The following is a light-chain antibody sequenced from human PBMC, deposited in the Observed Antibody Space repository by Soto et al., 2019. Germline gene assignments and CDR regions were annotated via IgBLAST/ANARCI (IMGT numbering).Light chain of an antibody. CDR2: GAS. CDR1: QSVSSSY. CDR3: QQYGSSPPN. Sequence: EIVLTQSPGTLSLSPGERATLSCRASQSVSSSYLAWYQQKPGQAPRLLIYGASSRATGTPDRFSGSGSGTDFTLTINRLEPEDFAVYYRQQYGSSPPNFGQGTRLEIK. J-gene: IGKJ5*01. V-gene: IGKV3-20*01.